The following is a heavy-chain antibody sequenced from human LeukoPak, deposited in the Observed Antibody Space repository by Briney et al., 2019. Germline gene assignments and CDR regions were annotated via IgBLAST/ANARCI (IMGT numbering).Heavy chain of an antibody. V-gene: IGHV1-2*02. CDR3: ARDREMATIPDY. CDR1: TYTFTAYY. D-gene: IGHD5-24*01. J-gene: IGHJ4*02. CDR2: INPNSGGT. Sequence: ASVKVSCKASTYTFTAYYMHWVRQAPGQGLEWMGWINPNSGGTNYAQKFQGRVTMTRDTPISTAYMELSRLRSDDTAVYYCARDREMATIPDYWGQGTLVTVSS.